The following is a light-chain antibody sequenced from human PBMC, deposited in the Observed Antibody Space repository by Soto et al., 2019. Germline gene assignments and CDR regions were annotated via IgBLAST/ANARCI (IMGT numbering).Light chain of an antibody. CDR2: DNN. CDR1: SSNVGENF. J-gene: IGLJ2*01. Sequence: QSVLTQPPSVSAAPGRRVTISCSGSSSNVGENFVSWYQQLPGTAPRLLIYDNNKRPSGVPDRFSGSKSGTSASLGITGLQTGDEADYYCGTCDSSLSAVVFGGGTNVTVL. CDR3: GTCDSSLSAVV. V-gene: IGLV1-51*01.